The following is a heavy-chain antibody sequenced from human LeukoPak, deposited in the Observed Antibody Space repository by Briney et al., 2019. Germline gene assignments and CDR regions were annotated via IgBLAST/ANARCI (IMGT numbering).Heavy chain of an antibody. CDR3: AKGIYSSGWSYFDH. CDR1: GFTFSNSA. Sequence: PGGSLRLSCAASGFTFSNSAMSWVRQAPGKGLEWVSTLSGSGITTYYADPVKGRFTISRDNSKNTLYLQMNSLRAEDTAVYYCAKGIYSSGWSYFDHWGHGTLVTVSS. J-gene: IGHJ4*01. V-gene: IGHV3-23*01. CDR2: LSGSGITT. D-gene: IGHD6-19*01.